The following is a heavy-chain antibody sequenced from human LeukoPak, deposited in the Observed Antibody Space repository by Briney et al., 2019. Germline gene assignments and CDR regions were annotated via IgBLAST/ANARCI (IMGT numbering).Heavy chain of an antibody. V-gene: IGHV1-2*02. Sequence: ASVKVSCKASGFTFTGYYMHWGRIAPGQGLEWMGWINPNSGGTNSAQKFQGRVTMTRDTSITTAYMELTSLRSDDTAVYYCARDLFFSVSGTYYNVGRVFNYWGQGTLVTVSS. CDR2: INPNSGGT. D-gene: IGHD3-10*01. CDR1: GFTFTGYY. CDR3: ARDLFFSVSGTYYNVGRVFNY. J-gene: IGHJ4*02.